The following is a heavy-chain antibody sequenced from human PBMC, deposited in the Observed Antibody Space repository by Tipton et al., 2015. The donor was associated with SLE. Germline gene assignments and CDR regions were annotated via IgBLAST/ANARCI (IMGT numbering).Heavy chain of an antibody. J-gene: IGHJ3*02. CDR3: ARDCGIVGAPPFAFNI. D-gene: IGHD1-26*01. CDR2: IYTSGNT. CDR1: GGSISSGSCY. V-gene: IGHV4-61*02. Sequence: TLSLTCTVSGGSISSGSCYWSWIRQPAGKGLEWIGRIYTSGNTNYNPSLKSRVTISVDTSKNQFSLKLSSVTAADTAVCYCARDCGIVGAPPFAFNIWGHGTMVTVSS.